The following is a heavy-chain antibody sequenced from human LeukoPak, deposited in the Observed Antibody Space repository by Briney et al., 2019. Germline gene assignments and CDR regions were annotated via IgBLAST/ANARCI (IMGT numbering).Heavy chain of an antibody. Sequence: PSETLSLTCAVYGGSFSGYYWSWIRQPPGKGLEWIGEINHSGSTNYNPSLKSRGTISVDTSNNQISLKLSSVTAADTAVDYCASPAGNYGDYGCLDYWGQGTLVTVSS. CDR2: INHSGST. J-gene: IGHJ4*02. D-gene: IGHD4-17*01. CDR3: ASPAGNYGDYGCLDY. CDR1: GGSFSGYY. V-gene: IGHV4-34*01.